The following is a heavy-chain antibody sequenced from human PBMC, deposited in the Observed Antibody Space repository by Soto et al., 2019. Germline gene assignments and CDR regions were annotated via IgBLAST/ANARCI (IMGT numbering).Heavy chain of an antibody. CDR3: ARARYCSGGACQTTLYSFGMDV. J-gene: IGHJ6*02. D-gene: IGHD2-15*01. CDR1: GYTFTSYA. V-gene: IGHV1-3*01. Sequence: QVQLVQSGAEVKKPGASVKVFCKASGYTFTSYAIHWVRQAPGQRLEWMGWINAANGNTKYSEKFQGSVTISRDTSASTAYMELSSLRSEDTAVYYCARARYCSGGACQTTLYSFGMDVWGQGTTVTVSS. CDR2: INAANGNT.